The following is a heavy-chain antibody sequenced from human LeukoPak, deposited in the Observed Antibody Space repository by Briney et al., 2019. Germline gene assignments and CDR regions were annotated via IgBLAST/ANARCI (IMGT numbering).Heavy chain of an antibody. V-gene: IGHV6-1*01. D-gene: IGHD1-14*01. Sequence: SQTLSLTCAISGDSVSSNSAAWNWIRQSPSRGFEWLGRTYRSKWYNDYAVSVKSRITINPDTSKNQFSLQLNSVTPEDTAVYYCARDTGVRPRVAHFDYWGQGTLVTVSS. J-gene: IGHJ4*02. CDR1: GDSVSSNSAA. CDR2: TYRSKWYN. CDR3: ARDTGVRPRVAHFDY.